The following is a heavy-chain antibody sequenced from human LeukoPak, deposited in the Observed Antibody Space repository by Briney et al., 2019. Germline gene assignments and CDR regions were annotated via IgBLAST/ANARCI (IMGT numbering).Heavy chain of an antibody. V-gene: IGHV3-20*04. J-gene: IGHJ6*03. D-gene: IGHD5-24*01. CDR3: ARKGRDGYNIPPYYYYYMDV. CDR2: INWNGGST. CDR1: GFTYDDYG. Sequence: RSGGSLRLSCAASGFTYDDYGMSWVRQAPGKGLEWVSGINWNGGSTGYADSVKGRFTITRDNAKKSLYLQMNSLRAEDTALYYCARKGRDGYNIPPYYYYYMDVWGKGTTVTVSS.